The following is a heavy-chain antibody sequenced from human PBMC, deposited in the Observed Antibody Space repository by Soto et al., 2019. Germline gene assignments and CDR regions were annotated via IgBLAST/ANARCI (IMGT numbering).Heavy chain of an antibody. D-gene: IGHD3-3*01. CDR1: GFSYSSYF. CDR2: LNSDGSST. CDR3: ARGGPPTYYAFWSGDWEYVMDV. V-gene: IGHV3-74*01. Sequence: XGSLIFSCSAAGFSYSSYFMHWVHQAPGKWLVCASSLNSDGSSTSYADSVKGRCTISRYNAKNTLYLQMNRLRAEGTAVYYCARGGPPTYYAFWSGDWEYVMDVWRQGNKDTVS. J-gene: IGHJ6*02.